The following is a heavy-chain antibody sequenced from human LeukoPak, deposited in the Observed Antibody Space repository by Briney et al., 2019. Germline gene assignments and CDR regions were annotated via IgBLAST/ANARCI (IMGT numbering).Heavy chain of an antibody. CDR2: IYYSGST. D-gene: IGHD4-17*01. CDR3: ARAPLDYGVDY. V-gene: IGHV4-59*01. J-gene: IGHJ4*02. CDR1: GGSISSYY. Sequence: PSETLSFTCTVSGGSISSYYWSWIRQPPGKGLEWIGYIYYSGSTNYNPSLKSRVTISVDTSKNQFSLKLSSVTAADTAVYYCARAPLDYGVDYWGQGTLVIVSS.